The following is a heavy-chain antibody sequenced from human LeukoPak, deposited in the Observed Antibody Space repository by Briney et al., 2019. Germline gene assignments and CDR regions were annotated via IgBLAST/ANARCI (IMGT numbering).Heavy chain of an antibody. D-gene: IGHD5-12*01. Sequence: PGGSLRLSCAASGFTFSSYAMHWVRQAPGKGLEWVAVISYDGSNKYYADSVKGRFTISRDNSKNTLYLQMNSLRAEDTAVYYCARQYVDIVARLDYWGQGTLVTVSS. CDR1: GFTFSSYA. V-gene: IGHV3-30-3*01. J-gene: IGHJ4*02. CDR3: ARQYVDIVARLDY. CDR2: ISYDGSNK.